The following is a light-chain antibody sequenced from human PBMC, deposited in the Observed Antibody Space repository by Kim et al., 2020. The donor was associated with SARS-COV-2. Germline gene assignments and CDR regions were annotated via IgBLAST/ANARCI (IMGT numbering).Light chain of an antibody. CDR1: SIGAQS. J-gene: IGLJ3*02. CDR2: RDR. CDR3: HVWDSNTAV. Sequence: VALGQTARITCGGRSIGAQSVHWYQQKPGQAPVLVIYRDRNRPSGIPERFSGSNSGNTATLTISRAQAGDEADYYCHVWDSNTAVFGGGTRLSVL. V-gene: IGLV3-9*01.